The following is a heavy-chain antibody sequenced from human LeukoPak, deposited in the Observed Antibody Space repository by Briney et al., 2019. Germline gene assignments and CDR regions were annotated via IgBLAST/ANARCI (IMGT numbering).Heavy chain of an antibody. CDR1: GFTFSSYA. Sequence: GGSLRLSCAASGFTFSSYAMSWVRQAPGKGLEWVSAISGSGGSTYYADSVKGRFTISRDNSKNTLYLQMNSLRAEDTAVYYCAKSSLDYYDSSGVYYYYYYMDVWGKGTTVTVSS. CDR3: AKSSLDYYDSSGVYYYYYYMDV. V-gene: IGHV3-23*01. CDR2: ISGSGGST. J-gene: IGHJ6*03. D-gene: IGHD3-22*01.